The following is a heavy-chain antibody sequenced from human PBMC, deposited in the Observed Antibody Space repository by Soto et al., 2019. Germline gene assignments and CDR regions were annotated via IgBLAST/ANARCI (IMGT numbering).Heavy chain of an antibody. CDR1: GYTFTSYG. CDR2: ISAYNGNT. D-gene: IGHD3-16*02. V-gene: IGHV1-18*04. Sequence: QVQLVQSGAEVKKPGASVKVSCKASGYTFTSYGISWVRQAPGQGLEWMGWISAYNGNTNNAQKLQARVTMTTDTSTSTDYMELRSLRSDDTAVYYCARDRGGVIVTIIDYWGQGTLVTVSS. CDR3: ARDRGGVIVTIIDY. J-gene: IGHJ4*02.